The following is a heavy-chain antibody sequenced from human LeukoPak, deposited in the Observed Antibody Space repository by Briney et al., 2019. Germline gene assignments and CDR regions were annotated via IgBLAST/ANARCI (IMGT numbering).Heavy chain of an antibody. D-gene: IGHD5-24*01. V-gene: IGHV3-21*01. CDR3: AKVEMATIGGAFDI. Sequence: GGSLILSCAASGFTFSNVWMNWVRQAPGKGLEWVSSISSSSGYIYYADSVKGRFTISRDNAKNSLYLQMSSLRAEDTAVYYCAKVEMATIGGAFDIWGQGTMVTVSS. J-gene: IGHJ3*02. CDR1: GFTFSNVW. CDR2: ISSSSGYI.